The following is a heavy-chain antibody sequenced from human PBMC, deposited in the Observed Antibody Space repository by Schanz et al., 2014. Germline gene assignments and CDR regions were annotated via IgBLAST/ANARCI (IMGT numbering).Heavy chain of an antibody. CDR3: ATDYSGGGCHI. J-gene: IGHJ3*02. Sequence: VHLVESGGGLVQPGGSLRLSCSASGFTFSTYAMHWVRQAPGKGLEWVSVIYSGGSTYYADSVKGRFTISRDNSKNTVYLQMNSLRAEDTALYFCATDYSGGGCHIWGQGTMVTVSS. D-gene: IGHD6-19*01. V-gene: IGHV3-NL1*01. CDR1: GFTFSTYA. CDR2: IYSGGST.